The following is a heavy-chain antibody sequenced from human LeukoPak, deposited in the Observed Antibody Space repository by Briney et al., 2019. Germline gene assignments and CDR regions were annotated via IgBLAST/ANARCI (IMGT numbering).Heavy chain of an antibody. V-gene: IGHV1-69*05. D-gene: IGHD6-13*01. CDR3: ARCSSCPTHDAFDI. CDR1: GGTCSSYA. J-gene: IGHJ3*02. Sequence: SVKVSCKASGGTCSSYAISWVRQAPGQGLEWMGGIIPIFGTANYAQKSQGRVTITTDESTSTAYMELSSLRSEDTAVYYCARCSSCPTHDAFDIWGQGTMVTVSS. CDR2: IIPIFGTA.